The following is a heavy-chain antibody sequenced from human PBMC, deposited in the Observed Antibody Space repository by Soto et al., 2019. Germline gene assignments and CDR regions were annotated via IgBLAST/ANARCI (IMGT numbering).Heavy chain of an antibody. CDR2: ISGSGVDT. J-gene: IGHJ4*02. V-gene: IGHV3-23*01. CDR3: AKGGAYCYGDCTRAH. D-gene: IGHD2-21*02. Sequence: EVQLLQSGGGSVQPGGSLRLSCEASGFTFSSYGMTWVRQAPGKGLEWVAGISGSGVDTKYADSVKGRFIIARGNSKNKMYLQMNNLRVEDMAVYFCAKGGAYCYGDCTRAHWGQGTLVTVSS. CDR1: GFTFSSYG.